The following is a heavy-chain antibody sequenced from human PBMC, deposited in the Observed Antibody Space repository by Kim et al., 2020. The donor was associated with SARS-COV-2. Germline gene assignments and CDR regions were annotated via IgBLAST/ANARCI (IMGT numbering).Heavy chain of an antibody. V-gene: IGHV3-48*02. Sequence: GGSLRLSCATSGFTFSAYDMNWVRRAPGKGLEWLSFITKSSTTIYYADSVEGRFTISRDNAKHSLFLQMNSLRDEDTALYYCVRDRMGGAFDLWGQGTMV. CDR2: ITKSSTTI. D-gene: IGHD3-16*01. J-gene: IGHJ3*01. CDR1: GFTFSAYD. CDR3: VRDRMGGAFDL.